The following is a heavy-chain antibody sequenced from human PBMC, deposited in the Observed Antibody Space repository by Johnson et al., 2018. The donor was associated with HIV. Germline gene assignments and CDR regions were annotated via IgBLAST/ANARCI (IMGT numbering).Heavy chain of an antibody. Sequence: MLLVESGGGVVRPGGSLRLSCTIYGFTFDDYAMSWVRRVPGKGLEWVCGINWNGGSTGYADSVRGRFTSSRDNSKNTLYLQMNSLRPEDSAVYYCATLWFGEVSVYDAFDVWGQGTMVTVSS. CDR1: GFTFDDYA. CDR3: ATLWFGEVSVYDAFDV. V-gene: IGHV3-20*04. D-gene: IGHD3-10*01. CDR2: INWNGGST. J-gene: IGHJ3*01.